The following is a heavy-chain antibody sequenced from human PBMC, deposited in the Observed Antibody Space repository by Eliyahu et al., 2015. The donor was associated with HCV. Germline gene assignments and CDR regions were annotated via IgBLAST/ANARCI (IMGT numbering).Heavy chain of an antibody. Sequence: QVQLVESGGGVVQPGRSLRLSCAASGFTFSGFGLPGVRQAPGKGLEWVAVISYDGSNKYYADSVKGRFTISRDNSKNTLYLQMNSLRAEDTAVYYCAKARRSGSGSYYFDYWGQGTLVTVSS. D-gene: IGHD1-26*01. J-gene: IGHJ4*02. CDR1: GFTFSGFG. V-gene: IGHV3-30*18. CDR3: AKARRSGSGSYYFDY. CDR2: ISYDGSNK.